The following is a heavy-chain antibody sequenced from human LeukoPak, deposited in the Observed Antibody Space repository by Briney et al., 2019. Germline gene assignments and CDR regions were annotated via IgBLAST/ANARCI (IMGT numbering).Heavy chain of an antibody. CDR3: AREYHSSGSYTFDI. CDR2: INPNSGGT. Sequence: ASVKVSCKASGYTFTGYYVYWVRQAPGQGLEWMGWINPNSGGTNYAQKFQGRVTMTRDTSISTAYMELSRLRSDDTAVYYCAREYHSSGSYTFDIWGQGTLVTVYS. D-gene: IGHD3-22*01. CDR1: GYTFTGYY. V-gene: IGHV1-2*02. J-gene: IGHJ4*02.